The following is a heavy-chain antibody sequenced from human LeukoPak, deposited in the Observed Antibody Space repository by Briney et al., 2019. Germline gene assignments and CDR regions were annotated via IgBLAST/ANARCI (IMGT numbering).Heavy chain of an antibody. CDR3: ARRVVEMATINYYGMDV. CDR1: GVTFSSYA. D-gene: IGHD5-24*01. CDR2: IIPILGIA. V-gene: IGHV1-69*04. J-gene: IGHJ6*02. Sequence: ASVTLSCKASGVTFSSYAISWVRQAPGQGLEWMGRIIPILGIANYAQKFQGRVTITADKSTSTAYMELSSLRSEDTAVYYCARRVVEMATINYYGMDVWGQGTTVTVSS.